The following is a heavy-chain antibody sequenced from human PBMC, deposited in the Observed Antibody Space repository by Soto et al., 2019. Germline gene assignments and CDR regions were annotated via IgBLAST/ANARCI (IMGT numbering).Heavy chain of an antibody. Sequence: QVQLRESGSGLVKPLETLSLTCGVSGGSLSGATYSWNWIRQPPGKGLEWIGYIFPSGTTYYNPSLKRRVPISIGVSKNQFSLSLRSFTAADTAVYYCARSREFDYWGQGTLVSVSS. CDR3: ARSREFDY. CDR2: IFPSGTT. CDR1: GGSLSGATYS. V-gene: IGHV4-30-2*01. J-gene: IGHJ4*02.